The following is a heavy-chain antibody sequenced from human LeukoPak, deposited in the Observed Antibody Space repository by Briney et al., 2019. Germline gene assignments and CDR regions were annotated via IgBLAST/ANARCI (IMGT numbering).Heavy chain of an antibody. D-gene: IGHD3-16*01. CDR2: ISSSSYI. V-gene: IGHV3-21*01. CDR1: GFTFSSYS. J-gene: IGHJ6*03. CDR3: AKDIMGKSRRNYYYYMDV. Sequence: GSLRLSCAASGFTFSSYSMNWVRQAPGKGLEWVSSISSSSYIYYADSVKGRFAISRDNSKNTLYLQMNSLRAEDTAVYYCAKDIMGKSRRNYYYYMDVWGKGTTVTVSS.